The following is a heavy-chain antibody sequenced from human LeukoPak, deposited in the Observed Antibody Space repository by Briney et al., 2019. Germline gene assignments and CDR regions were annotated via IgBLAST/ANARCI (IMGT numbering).Heavy chain of an antibody. J-gene: IGHJ4*02. D-gene: IGHD3-10*01. CDR3: ASQGSGSYYDYFDY. CDR1: GFTFSSYA. V-gene: IGHV3-30-3*01. Sequence: PGGSLRLSCAASGFTFSSYAMHWVRQAPGKGLEWVAVISYDGSNKYYADSVKGRFTISRDNSKNTLYLQMNSLRAEDTAVYYCASQGSGSYYDYFDYWGQGTLVTVSS. CDR2: ISYDGSNK.